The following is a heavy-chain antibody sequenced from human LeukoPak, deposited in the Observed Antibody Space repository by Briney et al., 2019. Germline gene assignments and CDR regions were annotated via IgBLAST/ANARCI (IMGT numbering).Heavy chain of an antibody. CDR1: GFAFSSDA. CDR3: AKGRFTSSTFDY. D-gene: IGHD2-2*01. J-gene: IGHJ4*02. CDR2: IRGDNSII. V-gene: IGHV3-23*01. Sequence: TGGSLRLSCAASGFAFSSDAMSWVRQAPGKGLEWVSLIRGDNSIIEYADSVKGRLTISRDNSKNTLYLQMNSLRAEDTAVYYCAKGRFTSSTFDYWGQGTLVTVSS.